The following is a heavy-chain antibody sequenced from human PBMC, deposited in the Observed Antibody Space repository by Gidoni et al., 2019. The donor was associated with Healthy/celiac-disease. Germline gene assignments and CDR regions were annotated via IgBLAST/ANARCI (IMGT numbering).Heavy chain of an antibody. CDR3: ARLFGYSYGSGHDAFDI. V-gene: IGHV4-39*01. Sequence: QLQLQESGPGLVKPSETLSLTCTVSGCSISSSSYYWGWIRQPPGKGLEWIGSIYYSGSTYYNPSLKSRVTISVDTSKNQFSLKLSSVTAADTAVYYCARLFGYSYGSGHDAFDIWGQGTMVTVSS. D-gene: IGHD5-18*01. J-gene: IGHJ3*02. CDR2: IYYSGST. CDR1: GCSISSSSYY.